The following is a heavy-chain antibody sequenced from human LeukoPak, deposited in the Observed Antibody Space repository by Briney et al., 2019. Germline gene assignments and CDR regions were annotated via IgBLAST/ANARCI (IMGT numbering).Heavy chain of an antibody. D-gene: IGHD2-2*01. CDR2: ISAYNGNT. CDR3: ARDRDVPAATSFDY. J-gene: IGHJ4*02. Sequence: ASVKVSCKASGYTFTSYGISWVRQAPGQGLEWMGWISAYNGNTNYAQKLQGRVTMTTDTSTSTAYMELRSLRSADTAVYYCARDRDVPAATSFDYWGQGTLVTVSS. CDR1: GYTFTSYG. V-gene: IGHV1-18*04.